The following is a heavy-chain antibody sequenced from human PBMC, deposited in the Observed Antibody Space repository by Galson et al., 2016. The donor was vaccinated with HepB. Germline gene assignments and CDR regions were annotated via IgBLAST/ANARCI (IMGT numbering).Heavy chain of an antibody. V-gene: IGHV1-2*02. Sequence: SVKVSCKASGFTFTGHYMHWVRQAPGQGLEWMGWINPNTGVTNYTEKFQGRVTMTRDSSISTAYMELSRLRSDDTAVFYCARSGYWGQGTLVTVSS. CDR1: GFTFTGHY. CDR3: ARSGY. D-gene: IGHD3-10*01. J-gene: IGHJ4*02. CDR2: INPNTGVT.